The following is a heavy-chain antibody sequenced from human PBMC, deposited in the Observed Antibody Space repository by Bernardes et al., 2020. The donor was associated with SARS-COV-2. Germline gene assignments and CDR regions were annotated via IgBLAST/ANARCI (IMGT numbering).Heavy chain of an antibody. CDR3: AKDLGGWTVRRLDP. J-gene: IGHJ5*02. CDR2: INGSGARP. Sequence: GGSLRLSCAASGFTFSSYAMNWVRQAPGKGLEWISAINGSGARPYYADSVKGRFTISRDNSKNTLFLQMNALRADDTAVYYCAKDLGGWTVRRLDPWGQGALVTVSS. V-gene: IGHV3-23*01. CDR1: GFTFSSYA. D-gene: IGHD6-19*01.